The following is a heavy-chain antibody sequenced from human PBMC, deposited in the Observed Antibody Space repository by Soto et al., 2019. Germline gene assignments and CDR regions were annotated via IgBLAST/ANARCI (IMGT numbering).Heavy chain of an antibody. CDR2: IHYTGRT. D-gene: IGHD3-10*01. V-gene: IGHV4-59*01. CDR3: ARDLAIGGFFDP. Sequence: SETLSLTCTVSGVSINSYYWTWLRQPPGKRLEWIGYIHYTGRTNNNPSLKSRVTMSVDTSKNQFSLKLNSVTAADTAVYYCARDLAIGGFFDPWGQGTLVTVSS. CDR1: GVSINSYY. J-gene: IGHJ5*02.